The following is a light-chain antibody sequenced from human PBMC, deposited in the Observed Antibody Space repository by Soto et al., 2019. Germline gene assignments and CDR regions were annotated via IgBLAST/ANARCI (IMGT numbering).Light chain of an antibody. Sequence: QSALTQPASVSGSPGQSITLSCTGTSSDVGGYNYVSWYQQHPGKAPKLMIYHVSNRPSGVSNRFSGSKSGNTASLTISGLQAEDEADYYCSSYTSSSTVVFGGGTKVTVL. CDR1: SSDVGGYNY. CDR2: HVS. CDR3: SSYTSSSTVV. J-gene: IGLJ2*01. V-gene: IGLV2-14*01.